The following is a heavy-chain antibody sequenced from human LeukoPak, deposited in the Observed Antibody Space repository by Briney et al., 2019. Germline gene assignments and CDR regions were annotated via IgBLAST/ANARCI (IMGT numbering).Heavy chain of an antibody. V-gene: IGHV3-9*03. CDR1: GFTFDDYA. CDR3: AKANWADYYFDY. D-gene: IGHD7-27*01. CDR2: ISWNSGSM. J-gene: IGHJ4*02. Sequence: GGSLRLSCAASGFTFDDYAMHWVRQAPGKGLEWVSGISWNSGSMDYADSVKGRFTISRDNAKNSLFPQMNSLRAEDMAFYYCAKANWADYYFDYWGQGTLVTVSS.